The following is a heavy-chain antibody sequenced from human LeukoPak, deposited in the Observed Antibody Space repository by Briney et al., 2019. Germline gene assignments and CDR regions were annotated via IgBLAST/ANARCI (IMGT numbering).Heavy chain of an antibody. CDR2: IKQDGSEK. J-gene: IGHJ4*02. V-gene: IGHV3-7*01. CDR1: GFTFSNYW. D-gene: IGHD2-2*01. CDR3: ARRRCSSTSCFFDY. Sequence: GGSRRLDWAASGFTFSNYWMSWVRHAPGKWLDWVANIKQDGSEKYYVDSVKGRFTISRDNAKNSLYLQMNSLRAEDTAVYYCARRRCSSTSCFFDYWGQGTLVTVSS.